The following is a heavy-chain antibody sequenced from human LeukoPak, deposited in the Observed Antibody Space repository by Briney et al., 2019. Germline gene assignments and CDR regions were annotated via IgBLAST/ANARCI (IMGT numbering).Heavy chain of an antibody. V-gene: IGHV5-51*01. Sequence: AASLQISCKGSGYSFTSYWIGWVRQMPGKGLEWMGIIYPGDSDTRYSPSFQGQVTISADKSISTAYLQWSSLKASDTAMYYCARAASEKGAFDIWGQGTMVTVSS. D-gene: IGHD6-25*01. CDR2: IYPGDSDT. J-gene: IGHJ3*02. CDR3: ARAASEKGAFDI. CDR1: GYSFTSYW.